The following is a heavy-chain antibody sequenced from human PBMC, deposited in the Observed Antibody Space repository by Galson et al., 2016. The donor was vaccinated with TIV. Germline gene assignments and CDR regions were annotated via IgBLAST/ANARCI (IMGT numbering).Heavy chain of an antibody. V-gene: IGHV1-18*01. J-gene: IGHJ6*02. CDR2: LGWLTSDNGDT. CDR3: AREGNDRSGSDYYGLDV. D-gene: IGHD1-1*01. CDR1: GYSFTTHG. Sequence: SVKVSCKAFGYSFTTHGISWVRQAPGQGLEWMGWLGWLTSDNGDTNYAQKFQGRVTLTADTSTKTAYLELRGLRSDDTAMYFCAREGNDRSGSDYYGLDVWGQGTTVTVSS.